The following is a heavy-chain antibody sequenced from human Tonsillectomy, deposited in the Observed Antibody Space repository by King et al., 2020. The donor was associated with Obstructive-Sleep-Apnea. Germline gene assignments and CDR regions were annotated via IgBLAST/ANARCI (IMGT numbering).Heavy chain of an antibody. V-gene: IGHV4-59*01. Sequence: QLQESGPGLVKPSETLSLTCTVSGVXINTYYWNWIRQPPGKGLEWIGFMYYSGSANYNPSLKSRVTISVDTSKNQFSLNLRSVPSADTAVYYWARALGFGYRDYFDYWGQGTLVTVSP. J-gene: IGHJ4*02. CDR2: MYYSGSA. CDR1: GVXINTYY. CDR3: ARALGFGYRDYFDY. D-gene: IGHD5-24*01.